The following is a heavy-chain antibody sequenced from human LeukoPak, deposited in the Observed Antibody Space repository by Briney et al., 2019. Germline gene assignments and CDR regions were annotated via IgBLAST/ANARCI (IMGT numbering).Heavy chain of an antibody. CDR3: AREGSSGWYLYAFDI. CDR2: INPGNGDT. Sequence: ASVNVSCKASGYTFTSFAINWVRQAPGQRLEWMGWINPGNGDTKYSQKFQGRVSFTRDTSANTAYMELSSLRSEDTAVYYCAREGSSGWYLYAFDIWGQGTMVTVSS. V-gene: IGHV1-3*01. J-gene: IGHJ3*02. CDR1: GYTFTSFA. D-gene: IGHD6-19*01.